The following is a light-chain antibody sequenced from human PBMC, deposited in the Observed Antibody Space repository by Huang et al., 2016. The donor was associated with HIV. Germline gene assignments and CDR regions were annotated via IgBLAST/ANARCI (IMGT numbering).Light chain of an antibody. J-gene: IGKJ1*01. CDR3: QQYNNWPPT. CDR2: GAS. CDR1: QSVSSD. V-gene: IGKV3-15*01. Sequence: EIVMTQSPATLSVSPGERATLSCRASQSVSSDVAWYQQKPGQPPLLLIFGASTRATGVPARFSGSGSGTEFTLTISSLQSEGFAVYYCQQYNNWPPTFGQGTKVEIK.